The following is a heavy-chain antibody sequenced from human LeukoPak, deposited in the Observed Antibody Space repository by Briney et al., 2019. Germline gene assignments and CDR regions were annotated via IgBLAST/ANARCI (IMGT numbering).Heavy chain of an antibody. V-gene: IGHV3-11*01. CDR3: ARDRLRFLEWLPSDAFDI. CDR2: ISSSGSTI. CDR1: GFIFSDYY. D-gene: IGHD3-3*01. Sequence: GGSLRLSCAASGFIFSDYYMSWIRQAPGKGLEWVSYISSSGSTIYYADSVKGRFTISRDNAKNSLYLQMNSLRAEDTAVYYCARDRLRFLEWLPSDAFDIWGQGTMVTVSS. J-gene: IGHJ3*02.